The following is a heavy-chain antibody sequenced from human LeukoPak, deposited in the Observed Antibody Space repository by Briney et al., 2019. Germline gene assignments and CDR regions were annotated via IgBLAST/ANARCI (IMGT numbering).Heavy chain of an antibody. V-gene: IGHV1-2*02. CDR1: GYTFTGYY. J-gene: IGHJ6*03. CDR2: INPNSGGT. D-gene: IGHD1-1*01. Sequence: ASVKVSCXASGYTFTGYYMHWVRQAPGQGLEWMGWINPNSGGTNYAQKFQGRVTMTRDTSISTAYMELSRLRSDDTAVYYCARGANARHYYYYMDVWGKGTTVTVSS. CDR3: ARGANARHYYYYMDV.